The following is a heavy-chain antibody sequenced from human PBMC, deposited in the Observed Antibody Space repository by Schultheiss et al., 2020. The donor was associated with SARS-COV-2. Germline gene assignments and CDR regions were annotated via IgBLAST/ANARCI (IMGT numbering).Heavy chain of an antibody. CDR1: GFTFSSYA. Sequence: LRLSCAASGFTFSSYAMTWIRQHPGKGLEWIGYIYYSGSTYYNPSLKSLVTISVDTSKNQFSLKLSSVTAADTAVYYCARLSAYGMDVWGQGTTVTVSS. CDR2: IYYSGST. D-gene: IGHD3-3*01. J-gene: IGHJ6*02. V-gene: IGHV4-31*01. CDR3: ARLSAYGMDV.